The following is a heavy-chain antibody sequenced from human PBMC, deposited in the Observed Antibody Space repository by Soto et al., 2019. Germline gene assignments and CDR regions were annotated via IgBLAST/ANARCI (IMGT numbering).Heavy chain of an antibody. Sequence: QVQLVESGGGVVQPGRYLRLSCAASGFTFSSYGMHWVRQAPGKGLEWVAVISYDGSNKYYADSVKGRFTISRDNSKNTLYLQMNSLRAEDTAVYYCAKEFYYWGQGTLVTVSS. V-gene: IGHV3-30*18. J-gene: IGHJ4*02. CDR2: ISYDGSNK. CDR1: GFTFSSYG. CDR3: AKEFYY.